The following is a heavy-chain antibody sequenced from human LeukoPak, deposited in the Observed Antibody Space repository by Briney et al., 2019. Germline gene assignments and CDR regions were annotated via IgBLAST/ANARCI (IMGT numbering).Heavy chain of an antibody. V-gene: IGHV3-7*01. CDR2: IEVDGSEK. J-gene: IGHJ4*01. Sequence: GGSLRLSCAASGFTFSDNWMSWVRQAPGKGLEWVANIEVDGSEKNYLDSVKGRFTISSHNAKNSLYLQMNSLRVEDTAVYYCVTGGSYFGYWGHGTLVTVSS. CDR1: GFTFSDNW. CDR3: VTGGSYFGY. D-gene: IGHD1-26*01.